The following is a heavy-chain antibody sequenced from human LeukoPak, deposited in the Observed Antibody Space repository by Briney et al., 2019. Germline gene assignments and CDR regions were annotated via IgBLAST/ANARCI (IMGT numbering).Heavy chain of an antibody. CDR2: IYSGGST. D-gene: IGHD3-10*01. V-gene: IGHV3-66*01. J-gene: IGHJ4*02. Sequence: GGSLRLSCAASGFTVSYDYMSWVRQAPGKGLEWVSVIYSGGSTYYTDSVKGRFTISRDNAKNTLYLQMNSLRAEDTAVYYCARGNYYGQDYWGQGTLVTVSS. CDR3: ARGNYYGQDY. CDR1: GFTVSYDY.